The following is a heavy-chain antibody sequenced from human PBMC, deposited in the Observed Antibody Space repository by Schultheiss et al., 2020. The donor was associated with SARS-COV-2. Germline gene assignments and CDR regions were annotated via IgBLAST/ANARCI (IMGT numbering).Heavy chain of an antibody. CDR1: GYTFTSYG. J-gene: IGHJ6*02. CDR2: INPNSGGT. D-gene: IGHD3-9*01. Sequence: ASVKVSCKASGYTFTSYGISWVRQAPGQGLEWMGWINPNSGGTNYAQKFQGWVTMTRDTSISTAYMELSRLRSDDTAVYYCARDLPQLLTPDGMDVWGQGTTVTVSS. CDR3: ARDLPQLLTPDGMDV. V-gene: IGHV1-2*04.